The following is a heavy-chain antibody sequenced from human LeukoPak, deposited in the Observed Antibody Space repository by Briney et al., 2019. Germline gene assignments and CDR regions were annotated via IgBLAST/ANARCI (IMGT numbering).Heavy chain of an antibody. CDR3: ARDRSRDYYYYYMDV. J-gene: IGHJ6*03. V-gene: IGHV3-30*04. Sequence: GGSLRLSCAASGFTFSSYAMHWVRQAPGKGLEWVAVISYDGSNKYYADSEKGRFTISRDNSKNTLYLQMNSLRAEDTAVYYCARDRSRDYYYYYMDVWGKGTTVTVSS. CDR2: ISYDGSNK. CDR1: GFTFSSYA.